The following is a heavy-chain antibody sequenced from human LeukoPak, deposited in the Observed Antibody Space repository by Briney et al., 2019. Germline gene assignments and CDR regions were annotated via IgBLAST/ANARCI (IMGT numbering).Heavy chain of an antibody. Sequence: GASVKVSCKASGYTFTGYYMHWVRQAPGQGLEWMGWINPNSGGTNYAQKFQGRVTMTRDTSISTAYMELSRLRSDDTAVYYCARKYSSSWLLGYYFDYWGQGTLVTVSS. D-gene: IGHD6-13*01. V-gene: IGHV1-2*02. J-gene: IGHJ4*02. CDR3: ARKYSSSWLLGYYFDY. CDR1: GYTFTGYY. CDR2: INPNSGGT.